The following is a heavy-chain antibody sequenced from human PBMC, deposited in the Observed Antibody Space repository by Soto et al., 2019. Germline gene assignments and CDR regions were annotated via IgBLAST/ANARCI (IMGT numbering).Heavy chain of an antibody. J-gene: IGHJ4*02. D-gene: IGHD3-10*01. CDR1: GFTFSSYW. CDR2: IKEDGSEK. V-gene: IGHV3-7*01. CDR3: ARERYYYGSGDY. Sequence: GGSLRLSCAASGFTFSSYWMSWVRQAPGKGLEWVANIKEDGSEKNYVDSVKGQFTISRDNAKNSLYLQMNSLRAEDTAVYYCARERYYYGSGDYWVQGTLVTVSS.